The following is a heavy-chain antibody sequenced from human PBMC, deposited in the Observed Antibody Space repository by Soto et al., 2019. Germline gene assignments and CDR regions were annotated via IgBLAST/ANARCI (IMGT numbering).Heavy chain of an antibody. J-gene: IGHJ4*02. CDR1: GGSVSSGDYY. V-gene: IGHV4-30-4*01. CDR3: ARRAYYYDSSGYDHC. Sequence: QVQLQESGPGLVKPSQTLSLTCTVSGGSVSSGDYYWSWLRQPPGKVLEWIGYIDYSGSTYYNPSPKSRVTTSVDKYKNHFTIKMSSVTAACTAVYYGARRAYYYDSSGYDHCWWLGTMVTVSS. CDR2: IDYSGST. D-gene: IGHD3-22*01.